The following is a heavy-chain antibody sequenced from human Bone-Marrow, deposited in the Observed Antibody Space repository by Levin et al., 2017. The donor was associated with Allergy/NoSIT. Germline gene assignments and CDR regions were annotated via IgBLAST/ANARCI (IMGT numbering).Heavy chain of an antibody. CDR3: ARDRGSYRNNWFDT. CDR2: SIPIFETV. Sequence: GASVKVSCTAPGGTFNTYGVSWVRQAPGQGLEWLGGSIPIFETVLYAQKFQGRITITADESTNTRYLEMSSLTSEDTAISSCARDRGSYRNNWFDTWGQGTLVTVSS. J-gene: IGHJ5*02. CDR1: GGTFNTYG. D-gene: IGHD3-16*01. V-gene: IGHV1-69*13.